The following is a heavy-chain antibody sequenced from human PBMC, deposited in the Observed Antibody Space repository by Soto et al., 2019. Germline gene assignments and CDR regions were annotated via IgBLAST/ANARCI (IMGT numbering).Heavy chain of an antibody. CDR3: TRGAGAPWVRFDS. D-gene: IGHD3-16*01. J-gene: IGHJ4*02. CDR2: ISYSAKT. V-gene: IGHV4-38-2*01. CDR1: GYSITSGFY. Sequence: SATLSLTCGVSGYSITSGFYWGWVRQSPGKGLEWIGTISYSAKTFYNPSLASRFSMAVDSSKNQFSLRLTSVTAADTALYYCTRGAGAPWVRFDSWGRGILVTVSS.